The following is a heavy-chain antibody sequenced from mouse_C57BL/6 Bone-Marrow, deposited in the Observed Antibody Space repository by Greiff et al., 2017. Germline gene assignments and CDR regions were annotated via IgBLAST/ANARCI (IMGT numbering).Heavy chain of an antibody. CDR1: GFNIKNTY. J-gene: IGHJ4*01. D-gene: IGHD4-1*01. CDR2: IDPANGNT. CDR3: AREVSGNWDEGYAMDY. V-gene: IGHV14-3*01. Sequence: VQLKESVAELVRPGASVKLSCTASGFNIKNTYMHWVKQRPEQGLEWIGRIDPANGNTKYAPKFQGKATITAYTSSNTAYLQLSSLTSEDTAIYYCAREVSGNWDEGYAMDYWGQGTSVTVSS.